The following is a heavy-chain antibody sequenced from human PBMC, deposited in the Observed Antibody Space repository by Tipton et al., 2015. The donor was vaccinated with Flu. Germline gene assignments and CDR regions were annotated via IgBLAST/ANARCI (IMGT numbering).Heavy chain of an antibody. J-gene: IGHJ4*02. Sequence: QSGAEVKKPGASVRISCTASGYTFTNYNMHWVRQAPGQGPEWMGIIYPSGGGTTYAQRFQGRVTLTRDKSTSTVYMELSSLRSEGTAFYYCARDRGFGAYTFDYWGQGTLVTVAS. CDR3: ARDRGFGAYTFDY. V-gene: IGHV1-46*01. CDR1: GYTFTNYN. CDR2: IYPSGGGT. D-gene: IGHD3-10*01.